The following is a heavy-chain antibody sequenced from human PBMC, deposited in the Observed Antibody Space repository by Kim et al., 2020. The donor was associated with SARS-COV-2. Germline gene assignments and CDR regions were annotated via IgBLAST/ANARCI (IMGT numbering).Heavy chain of an antibody. CDR1: GFTFSSYW. Sequence: GGSLRLSCAASGFTFSSYWMSWVRQAPGKGLEWVANIKQDGSEKYYVDSVKGRFTISRDNAKNSLYLQMNSLRAEDTAVYYCARNLNPISTSCYTCYYYYGMDVWGQGTTVTVSS. J-gene: IGHJ6*02. V-gene: IGHV3-7*01. CDR2: IKQDGSEK. D-gene: IGHD2-2*02. CDR3: ARNLNPISTSCYTCYYYYGMDV.